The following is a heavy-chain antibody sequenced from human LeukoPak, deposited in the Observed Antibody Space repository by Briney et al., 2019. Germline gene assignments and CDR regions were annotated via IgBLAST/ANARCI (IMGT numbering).Heavy chain of an antibody. V-gene: IGHV1-18*01. CDR1: GYTFTSYG. D-gene: IGHD6-19*01. CDR3: ARDHRSSGGRNWFDP. J-gene: IGHJ5*02. CDR2: ISGYNGKT. Sequence: ASVKVSCKASGYTFTSYGISWVRQAPGQGLEWMGWISGYNGKTNYAQKLQGRVTMTTDTSTSTAYMELRSLRSDDTAVYYCARDHRSSGGRNWFDPWGQGTLVTVSS.